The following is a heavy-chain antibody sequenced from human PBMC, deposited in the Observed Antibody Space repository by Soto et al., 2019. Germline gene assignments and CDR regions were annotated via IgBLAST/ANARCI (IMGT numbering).Heavy chain of an antibody. D-gene: IGHD3-10*01. CDR1: GYTFTSYG. CDR2: ISGSGGST. Sequence: ASVKVSFKASGYTFTSYGISWVRQAPGKGLEWVSAISGSGGSTYYADSVKGRFTISRDNSKNTLYLQMNSLRAEDTAVYYCAKASGWFGEFDYWGQGTLVTVSS. V-gene: IGHV3-23*01. J-gene: IGHJ4*02. CDR3: AKASGWFGEFDY.